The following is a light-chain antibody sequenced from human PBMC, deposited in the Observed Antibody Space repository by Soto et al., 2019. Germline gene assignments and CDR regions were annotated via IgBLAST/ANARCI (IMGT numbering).Light chain of an antibody. J-gene: IGKJ4*01. V-gene: IGKV1-39*01. CDR2: TAS. CDR3: QQSYSTPLT. Sequence: DIQMTQSPSSLSASVGDRVTITCRTSLSISSNLNWYQQKQGKAPRLLIYTASSLHIGVPSRFSGSGSGTDFTLNISSLQPEDLATYFCQQSYSTPLTFGGGTKVDIK. CDR1: LSISSN.